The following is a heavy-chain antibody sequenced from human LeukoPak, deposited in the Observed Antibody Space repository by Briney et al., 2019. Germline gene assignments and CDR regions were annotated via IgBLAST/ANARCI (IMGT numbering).Heavy chain of an antibody. D-gene: IGHD4-17*01. V-gene: IGHV4-34*01. Sequence: PSETLSLTCAVHGGSFSGYYWAWIRQPPGKGLEWIGEINPGGTTNYHPSLKRRVTTSADTSKSQFSLELRSVTAADTAVFYCARAKSTVSTYFDSWGQGSLVTVSS. CDR2: INPGGTT. CDR1: GGSFSGYY. J-gene: IGHJ4*02. CDR3: ARAKSTVSTYFDS.